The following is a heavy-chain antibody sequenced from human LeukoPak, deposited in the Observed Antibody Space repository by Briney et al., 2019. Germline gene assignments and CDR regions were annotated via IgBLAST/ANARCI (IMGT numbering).Heavy chain of an antibody. V-gene: IGHV1-24*01. CDR2: FDPEDGET. CDR3: ATGTIAAAGTSY. J-gene: IGHJ4*02. Sequence: GASVKVSCKASGYTFTDYYMHWVRQAPGKGLEWMGGFDPEDGETIYAQKFQGRVTMTEDTSTDTAYMELSSLRSEDTAVYYCATGTIAAAGTSYWGQGTLVTVSS. CDR1: GYTFTDYY. D-gene: IGHD6-13*01.